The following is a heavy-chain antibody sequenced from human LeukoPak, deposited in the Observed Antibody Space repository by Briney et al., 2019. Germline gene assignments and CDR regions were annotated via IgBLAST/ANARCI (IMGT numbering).Heavy chain of an antibody. CDR3: AKGYYYDSSGAFDS. J-gene: IGHJ4*02. V-gene: IGHV3-9*01. CDR2: ISWNSGSI. Sequence: GRSLRLSCAASGFTLDDYAMHWVRQAPGKGLEWVSGISWNSGSIGYADSVKGRFTISRDNAKNSLYLQMNSLRAEDTALYYCAKGYYYDSSGAFDSWGQGTLVTVSS. D-gene: IGHD3-22*01. CDR1: GFTLDDYA.